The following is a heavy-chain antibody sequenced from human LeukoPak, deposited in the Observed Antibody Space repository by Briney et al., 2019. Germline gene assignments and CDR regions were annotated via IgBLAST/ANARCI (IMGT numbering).Heavy chain of an antibody. V-gene: IGHV1-2*02. Sequence: ASVKVSCKASGYTFTSYGISWVRQAPGQGLEWMGWMNTRSGDTNYAQKFLGRVTMTREMSISTAYMELIWLRSDDTAVYYCARDRVVAAATHFDYWGQGSLVTVSS. CDR2: MNTRSGDT. D-gene: IGHD2-15*01. CDR3: ARDRVVAAATHFDY. CDR1: GYTFTSYG. J-gene: IGHJ4*02.